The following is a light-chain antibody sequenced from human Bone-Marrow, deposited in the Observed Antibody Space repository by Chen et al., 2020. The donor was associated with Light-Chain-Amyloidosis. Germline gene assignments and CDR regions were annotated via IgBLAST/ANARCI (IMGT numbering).Light chain of an antibody. V-gene: IGLV3-25*03. CDR1: ALPKQN. J-gene: IGLJ2*01. CDR2: KDT. CDR3: QSVDTSNTFGVI. Sequence: SYELTPPPSVSVSPGQTARTTCSEDALPKQNTYWYQQRPGLAPILIIYKDTERPSGIPERFSGSSSGTEVTLTISGGQAEDEADYYCQSVDTSNTFGVIFGRGTKLTVL.